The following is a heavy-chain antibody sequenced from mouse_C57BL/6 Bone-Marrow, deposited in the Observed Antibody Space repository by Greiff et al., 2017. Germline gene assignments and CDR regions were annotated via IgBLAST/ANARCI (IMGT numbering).Heavy chain of an antibody. Sequence: QVHVKQPGAELVKPGASVKLSCKASGYTFTSYWMHWVKQRPGQGLEWIGMIHPNSGSTNYNEKFKSKDTLTVDKSSSTAYMQLSSLTSEDSAVYYCARFCYYYGGNYWGQGTTLTVSS. CDR1: GYTFTSYW. CDR2: IHPNSGST. V-gene: IGHV1-64*01. J-gene: IGHJ2*01. D-gene: IGHD1-1*01. CDR3: ARFCYYYGGNY.